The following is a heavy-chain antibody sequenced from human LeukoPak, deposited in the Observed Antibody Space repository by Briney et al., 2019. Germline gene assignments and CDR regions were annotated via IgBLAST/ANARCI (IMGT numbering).Heavy chain of an antibody. CDR3: ARDQYSGSYYGY. Sequence: ASVKVSCKVSGYTLTELSMHWVRQAPGQGLEWMGWINPNSGGTNYAQKFQGRVTMTRDTSISTAYMELSRLRSDDTAVYYCARDQYSGSYYGYWGQGTLVTVSS. CDR1: GYTLTELS. J-gene: IGHJ4*02. CDR2: INPNSGGT. V-gene: IGHV1-2*02. D-gene: IGHD1-26*01.